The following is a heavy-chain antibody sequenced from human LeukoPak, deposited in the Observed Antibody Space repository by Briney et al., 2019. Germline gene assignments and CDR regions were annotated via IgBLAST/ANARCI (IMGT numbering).Heavy chain of an antibody. CDR1: GYTFPPYY. Sequence: VSVKVFCRSCGYTFPPYYMLWVRRASAKACVCMGWITHNSGGTKYAQKFQARVTMTRDTSISTAYMELSRLTSDDTAVYYCASEEVSPRQHLTYFDYWGQGTLVTVSS. J-gene: IGHJ4*02. CDR3: ASEEVSPRQHLTYFDY. CDR2: ITHNSGGT. D-gene: IGHD6-13*01. V-gene: IGHV1-2*02.